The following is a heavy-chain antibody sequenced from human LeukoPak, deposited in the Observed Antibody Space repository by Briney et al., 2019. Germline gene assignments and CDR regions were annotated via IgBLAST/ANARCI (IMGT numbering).Heavy chain of an antibody. J-gene: IGHJ3*02. CDR1: GYNFNTYW. V-gene: IGHV5-51*01. CDR2: IYPGGSET. Sequence: GESLKISCKGSGYNFNTYWIGWVRQMPGKGLEWMGIIYPGGSETRYSPSLQGQVTISADKSISTAYLQWSSLKASDTAMYYCARAQKRPSRGAFDIWGQGTMVTVSS. D-gene: IGHD2/OR15-2a*01. CDR3: ARAQKRPSRGAFDI.